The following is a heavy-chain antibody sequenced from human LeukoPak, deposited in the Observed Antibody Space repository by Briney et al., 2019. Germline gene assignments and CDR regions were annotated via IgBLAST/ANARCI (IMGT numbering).Heavy chain of an antibody. Sequence: SETLSLTCTVSGGSISSYYWSWIRQPPGKGLEWIGYIYYGGSTNYNPSLKSRVTISVDTSKNQFSLKLSSVTAADTAVYYCARHSVWFGELFRFDYWGQGTLVTVSS. J-gene: IGHJ4*02. CDR1: GGSISSYY. CDR2: IYYGGST. CDR3: ARHSVWFGELFRFDY. V-gene: IGHV4-59*08. D-gene: IGHD3-10*01.